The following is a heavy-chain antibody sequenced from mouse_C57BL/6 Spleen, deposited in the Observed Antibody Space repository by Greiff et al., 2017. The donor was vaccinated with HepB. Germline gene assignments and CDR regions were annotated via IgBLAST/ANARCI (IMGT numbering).Heavy chain of an antibody. CDR1: GYTFTSYW. V-gene: IGHV1-64*01. CDR3: ARLDYYGSSSAMDY. CDR2: IHPNSGST. D-gene: IGHD1-1*01. J-gene: IGHJ4*01. Sequence: QVQLQQPGAELVKPGASVKLSCKASGYTFTSYWMHWVKQRPGQGLEWIGMIHPNSGSTNYNEKFKSKATLTVDKSSSTAYMQLSSLTSEDSAVYYCARLDYYGSSSAMDYWGQGTSVTVSS.